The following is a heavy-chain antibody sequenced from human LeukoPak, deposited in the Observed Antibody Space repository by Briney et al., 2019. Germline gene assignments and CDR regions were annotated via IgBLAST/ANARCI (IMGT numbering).Heavy chain of an antibody. CDR3: AKAPVTTCSGTFCYPFDY. CDR2: IAVTGGT. Sequence: GGSLRLSCTASGFTLSNYAMSWARQGPGKVLEWVSAIAVTGGTYHADSVRGRLTISRDSSKNTLYLQMSSLRAEDAGVYYCAKAPVTTCSGTFCYPFDYWGQGTLVTVSS. D-gene: IGHD2-15*01. CDR1: GFTLSNYA. J-gene: IGHJ4*02. V-gene: IGHV3-23*01.